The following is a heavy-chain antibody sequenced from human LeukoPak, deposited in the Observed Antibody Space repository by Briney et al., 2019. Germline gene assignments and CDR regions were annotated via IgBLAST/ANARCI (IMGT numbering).Heavy chain of an antibody. V-gene: IGHV1-69*01. CDR1: GGTFSSYA. J-gene: IGHJ5*02. Sequence: SVKVSCKASGGTFSSYAISWVRQAPGQGLEWMGGIIPIFGTANYAQKFQGRVTITADESTSTAYMELSSLRSEDTAVYYCAREGITMVRGVTITRFDPWGQGTLVTVSS. CDR3: AREGITMVRGVTITRFDP. CDR2: IIPIFGTA. D-gene: IGHD3-10*01.